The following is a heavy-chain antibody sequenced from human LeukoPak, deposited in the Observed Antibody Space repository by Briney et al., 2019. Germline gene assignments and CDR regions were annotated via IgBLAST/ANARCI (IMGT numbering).Heavy chain of an antibody. Sequence: PGGSLRLSCAASGFTFSSYAMSWVRQAPGKGLEWVSGVSGSGGSTYYADSVKGRFIISRDNSRSTLYLQMNSLRAEDTAVYYCARHSGPRPWEVWGKGTTVTVSS. CDR3: ARHSGPRPWEV. V-gene: IGHV3-23*01. D-gene: IGHD6-6*01. CDR2: VSGSGGST. J-gene: IGHJ6*04. CDR1: GFTFSSYA.